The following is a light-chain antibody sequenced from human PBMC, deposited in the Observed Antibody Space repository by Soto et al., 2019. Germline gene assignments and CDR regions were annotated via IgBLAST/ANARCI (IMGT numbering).Light chain of an antibody. Sequence: EIILTQSPATLSLSPGERATLSCGASQSVSSSYVAWYQHRPGLAPRLLIHDASNRATGIPARFSGSGSGTDFTLTISSLEPEDFAVYYCQQRSNWPPITFGQGTRLEI. CDR2: DAS. J-gene: IGKJ5*01. CDR3: QQRSNWPPIT. V-gene: IGKV3-11*01. CDR1: QSVSSSY.